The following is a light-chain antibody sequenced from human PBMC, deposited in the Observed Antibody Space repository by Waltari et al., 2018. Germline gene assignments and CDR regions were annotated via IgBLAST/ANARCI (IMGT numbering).Light chain of an antibody. CDR1: SSDRGRYDL. CDR2: DVT. V-gene: IGLV2-23*02. CDR3: CSYAGNYIWV. J-gene: IGLJ3*02. Sequence: QSALTQPAAVSGSPGQSVTISCTGASSDRGRYDLVSWYQQHPGNAPKLVISDVTKRPSGVSDRFSGSKSGDTASLTISGLQFEDEADYYCCSYAGNYIWVFGGGTRLTVL.